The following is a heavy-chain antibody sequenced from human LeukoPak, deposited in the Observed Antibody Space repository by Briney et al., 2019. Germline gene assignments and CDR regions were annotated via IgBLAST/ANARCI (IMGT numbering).Heavy chain of an antibody. CDR2: IVVGSGNT. V-gene: IGHV1-58*01. CDR1: GFTFTSSA. CDR3: AADPQRYCTNGVCPNYYYYYMDV. D-gene: IGHD2-8*01. Sequence: GASVKVSCKASGFTFTSSAVQWVRQARGQRLEWIGWIVVGSGNTNYAQKFQERVTITRDMSRSTAYMELSSLRSEDTAVYYCAADPQRYCTNGVCPNYYYYYMDVWGKGTTVTVSS. J-gene: IGHJ6*03.